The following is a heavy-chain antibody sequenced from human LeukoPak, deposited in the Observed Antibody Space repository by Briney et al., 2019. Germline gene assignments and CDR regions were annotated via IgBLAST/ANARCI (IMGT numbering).Heavy chain of an antibody. D-gene: IGHD6-19*01. CDR3: AVNRDSSGWYRDFDY. V-gene: IGHV1-2*02. J-gene: IGHJ4*02. Sequence: GASVKVSCKASGYTFTGYYMHWVRQAPGQGLEWMGWINPNSGGTNYAQKFQGRVTMTRDTSISTAYMELSRLRSDDTAVYYCAVNRDSSGWYRDFDYWGQGTLVTVSS. CDR2: INPNSGGT. CDR1: GYTFTGYY.